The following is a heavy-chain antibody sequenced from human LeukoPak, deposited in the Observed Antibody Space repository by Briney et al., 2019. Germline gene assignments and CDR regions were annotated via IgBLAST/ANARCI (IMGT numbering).Heavy chain of an antibody. J-gene: IGHJ3*02. Sequence: SETLSLTCTVSGGSLSSSSCYWGWIRQPPGKGLEWIGSIYYTGNTYYNPSLKSRITISVDTSKNQFSLKMTYVTAADTAVYYCARHPRVEVPAPGAPHIWGQGTMVTVSP. CDR1: GGSLSSSSCY. D-gene: IGHD2-2*01. CDR2: IYYTGNT. CDR3: ARHPRVEVPAPGAPHI. V-gene: IGHV4-39*01.